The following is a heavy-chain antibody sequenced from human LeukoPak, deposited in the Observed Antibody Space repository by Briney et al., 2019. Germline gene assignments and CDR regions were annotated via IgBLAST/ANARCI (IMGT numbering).Heavy chain of an antibody. V-gene: IGHV3-23*01. CDR2: ISGSGGST. J-gene: IGHJ4*02. CDR3: AKSHHVTAIDY. CDR1: GFTFSNYG. D-gene: IGHD2-21*02. Sequence: GGSLRLSCAASGFTFSNYGMSWVRQAPGKGLEWVSAISGSGGSTYYADSVKGRFIISRDNSKNTLYLQMNSLRAEDTAVYYCAKSHHVTAIDYWGQGTLVTVSS.